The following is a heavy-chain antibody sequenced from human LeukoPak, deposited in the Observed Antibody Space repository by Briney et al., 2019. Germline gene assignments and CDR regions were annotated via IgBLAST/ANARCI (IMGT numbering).Heavy chain of an antibody. D-gene: IGHD3-22*01. V-gene: IGHV1-18*01. CDR1: GYTFTSYG. CDR2: ISAYNGNT. Sequence: GAPVKVSCKASGYTFTSYGISWVRQAPGQGLEWMGWISAYNGNTNYAQKLQGRVTMTTDTSTSTAYMELRSLRSDDTAVYYCAREIGYDSSGYYWTGFDYWGQGTLVTVSS. CDR3: AREIGYDSSGYYWTGFDY. J-gene: IGHJ4*02.